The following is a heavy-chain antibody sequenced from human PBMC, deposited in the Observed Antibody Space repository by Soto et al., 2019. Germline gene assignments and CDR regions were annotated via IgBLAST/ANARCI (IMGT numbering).Heavy chain of an antibody. J-gene: IGHJ4*02. V-gene: IGHV4-39*07. CDR3: ARYGSGSYYPTTFDY. Sequence: SETLSLTCTVSGGSISSSSYYWGWIRQPPGKGLEWIGTIYYSGSTYYNPSLKSRVTISVDTSQNQFSLKLSSVTAADTAVYFCARYGSGSYYPTTFDYWGQGTLVTVSS. CDR2: IYYSGST. D-gene: IGHD3-10*01. CDR1: GGSISSSSYY.